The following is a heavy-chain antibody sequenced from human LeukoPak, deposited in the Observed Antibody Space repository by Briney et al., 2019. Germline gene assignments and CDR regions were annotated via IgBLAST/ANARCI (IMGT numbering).Heavy chain of an antibody. CDR3: AKESMYSRSWYPIFDY. CDR1: GFTFSSYA. J-gene: IGHJ4*02. Sequence: GGSLRLSCAASGFTFSSYAMSWVRQAPGKGLEWVSAISGSGGSTYYTDSVKGRFTISRDNSKNTLYLQMNSLRAEDTAVYYCAKESMYSRSWYPIFDYWGQGTLVTVSS. V-gene: IGHV3-23*01. CDR2: ISGSGGST. D-gene: IGHD6-13*01.